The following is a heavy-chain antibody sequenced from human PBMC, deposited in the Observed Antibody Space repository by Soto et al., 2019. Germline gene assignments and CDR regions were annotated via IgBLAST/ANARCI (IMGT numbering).Heavy chain of an antibody. D-gene: IGHD3-22*01. Sequence: GGSLRLSCAASGFTVGSNYMSWVRQAPGKGLEWVSVIYSGGSTYYADSVKGRFTISRDNSKNTLYLQMNSLRAEDTAVYYCARESYDSSGYYYRYYYYYYGMDVWGQGTTVTVSS. V-gene: IGHV3-66*01. CDR1: GFTVGSNY. CDR3: ARESYDSSGYYYRYYYYYYGMDV. J-gene: IGHJ6*02. CDR2: IYSGGST.